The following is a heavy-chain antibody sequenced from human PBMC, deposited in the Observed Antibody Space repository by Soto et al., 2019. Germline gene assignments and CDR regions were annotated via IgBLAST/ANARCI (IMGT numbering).Heavy chain of an antibody. CDR1: GFSLSNARMG. CDR2: IFSNDEK. CDR3: ARIQLARIAAAGTVDY. J-gene: IGHJ4*02. V-gene: IGHV2-26*01. D-gene: IGHD6-13*01. Sequence: QVTLKESGPVLVKPTETLTLTCTVSGFSLSNARMGVSWIRQPPGKALEWLAHIFSNDEKSYSTSLKSRLTISKDTAKSQVVLTMTNMDPVDTAKYYCARIQLARIAAAGTVDYWGQGTLVTVSS.